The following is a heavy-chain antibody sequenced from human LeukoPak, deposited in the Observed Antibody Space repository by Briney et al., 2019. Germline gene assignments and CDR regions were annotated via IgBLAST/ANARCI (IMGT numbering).Heavy chain of an antibody. CDR3: AKSKGSGSYTFDY. CDR1: GFTFNSYG. Sequence: GGSLRLSCAASGFTFNSYGMHWVRQAPGKGLEWVAFIRYDGSNKYYVDSVKGRFTASRDNSKNTLYLQMNSLRAEDTAVYYCAKSKGSGSYTFDYWGQGALVTVSS. CDR2: IRYDGSNK. J-gene: IGHJ4*02. D-gene: IGHD3-10*01. V-gene: IGHV3-30*02.